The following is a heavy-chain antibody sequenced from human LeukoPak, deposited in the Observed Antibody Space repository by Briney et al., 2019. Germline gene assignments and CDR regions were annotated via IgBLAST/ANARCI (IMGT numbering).Heavy chain of an antibody. CDR1: GFTFNTFS. V-gene: IGHV3-48*04. CDR2: INSDSSTK. Sequence: GGSLRLSCAASGFTFNTFSMNWVRQAPGKGLEWVSYINSDSSTKYYADSVKGRFTISRDNARNSLYLQMNSLRAEDTAVYYCARGWGEGGQGTLVTVSS. D-gene: IGHD3-10*01. CDR3: ARGWGE. J-gene: IGHJ4*02.